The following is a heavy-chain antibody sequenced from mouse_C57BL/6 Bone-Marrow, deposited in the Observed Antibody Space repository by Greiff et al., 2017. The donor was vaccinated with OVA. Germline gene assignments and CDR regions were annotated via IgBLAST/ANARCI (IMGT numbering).Heavy chain of an antibody. D-gene: IGHD3-3*01. J-gene: IGHJ1*03. CDR3: ARGTDYWYFDV. Sequence: EVQLQQSGPVLVKPGASVKMSCKASGYTFTDYYMNWVKQSHGKSLEWIGVINPYNGGTSYNQKFKGKATLTVDKSSSTAYMELNSLTSEDAAVYYGARGTDYWYFDVWGTGTTVTVSS. CDR2: INPYNGGT. CDR1: GYTFTDYY. V-gene: IGHV1-19*01.